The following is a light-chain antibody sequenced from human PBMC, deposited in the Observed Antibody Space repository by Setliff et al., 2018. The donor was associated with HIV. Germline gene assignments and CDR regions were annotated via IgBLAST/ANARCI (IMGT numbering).Light chain of an antibody. CDR1: SSNIGAGYD. Sequence: QSVLTQPPSVSGAPGQRVTISCTGISSNIGAGYDVHWYQQLPGTAPKLLIYGNSNRPSGVPDRFSGSESGTSASLAITGLQTEDEAYYYCQSFDSSLSAPYVFGTGTKVTVL. CDR3: QSFDSSLSAPYV. CDR2: GNS. V-gene: IGLV1-40*01. J-gene: IGLJ1*01.